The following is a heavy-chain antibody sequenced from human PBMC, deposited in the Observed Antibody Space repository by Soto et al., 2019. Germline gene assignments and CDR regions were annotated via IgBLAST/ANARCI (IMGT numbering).Heavy chain of an antibody. Sequence: ASVKVSCKASGYTFTIYYMHWVRQAPGQGLEWMGIINPSGGSTSYAQKFQGRVTMTRDTSTSTVYMELSSLRSEDTAVYYCARSRIAAAGTAWDYWGQGTLVTSPQ. CDR3: ARSRIAAAGTAWDY. CDR2: INPSGGST. V-gene: IGHV1-46*03. J-gene: IGHJ4*02. CDR1: GYTFTIYY. D-gene: IGHD6-13*01.